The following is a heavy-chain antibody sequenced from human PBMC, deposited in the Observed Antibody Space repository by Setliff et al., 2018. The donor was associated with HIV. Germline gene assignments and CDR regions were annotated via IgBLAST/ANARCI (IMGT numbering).Heavy chain of an antibody. D-gene: IGHD3-3*01. V-gene: IGHV4-34*01. CDR1: GGSFSGYY. Sequence: SETLSLTCAVYGGSFSGYYWSWIRQPPGKGLEWIGEINHSGSTNYKPSLKSRVTISVDMSKNQFSLKLSSVTAADTAVYYCARGLSIFGVATPGFYSFMDVWGKGTTVTVSS. J-gene: IGHJ6*03. CDR3: ARGLSIFGVATPGFYSFMDV. CDR2: INHSGST.